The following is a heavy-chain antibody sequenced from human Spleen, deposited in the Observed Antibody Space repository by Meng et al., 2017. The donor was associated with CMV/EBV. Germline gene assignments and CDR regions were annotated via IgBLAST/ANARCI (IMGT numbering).Heavy chain of an antibody. CDR3: ARTGLLGYYYYGMDV. CDR1: GFTFSSYS. J-gene: IGHJ6*02. D-gene: IGHD3-10*01. CDR2: ISSSSSYI. V-gene: IGHV3-21*01. Sequence: GGSLRLSCAASGFTFSSYSMNWVRQAPGKGLEWVSSISSSSSYIYYADSVKGRFTISRDNAKNSLYLQMNSLRAEDTAVYYCARTGLLGYYYYGMDVWGQGTTVTVSS.